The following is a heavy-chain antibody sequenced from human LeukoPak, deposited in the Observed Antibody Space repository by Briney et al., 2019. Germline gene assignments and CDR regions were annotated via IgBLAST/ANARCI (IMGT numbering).Heavy chain of an antibody. J-gene: IGHJ4*02. CDR1: GGSINSNVYY. Sequence: SETLSLTCTVSGGSINSNVYYWSWIRQPPGKGLEWIGYIYYSGSTYYSPSLKSRLIMSVDTSKNQFSLKLSFVTAADTALYYCVRGLDSSSYVDSWGQGTLVTVSS. CDR2: IYYSGST. V-gene: IGHV4-30-4*01. CDR3: VRGLDSSSYVDS. D-gene: IGHD6-13*01.